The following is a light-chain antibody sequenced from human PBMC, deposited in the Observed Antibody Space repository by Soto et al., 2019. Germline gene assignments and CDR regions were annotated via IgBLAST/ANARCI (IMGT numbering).Light chain of an antibody. Sequence: EIVMTQSPATLSVSPGERATLSCRASQSVSSNLAWYLQKPGQAPRLLIYGASTRATGIPARFSGSGSGTDFTLTISSLQSEDFAVYYCQQYNNWPRTFGGGTKVVIK. J-gene: IGKJ4*01. V-gene: IGKV3-15*01. CDR1: QSVSSN. CDR2: GAS. CDR3: QQYNNWPRT.